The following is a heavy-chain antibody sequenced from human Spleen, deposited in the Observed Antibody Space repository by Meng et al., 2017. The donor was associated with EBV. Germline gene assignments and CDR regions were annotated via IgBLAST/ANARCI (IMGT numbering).Heavy chain of an antibody. J-gene: IGHJ4*02. Sequence: QGQLVQSGAEVKKPGSSVKVSCKASGGTFSSYAFSWVRQAPGQGLEWMGGIIPLFGTTDYARKFKGRLTITADKSTLTAFMELSSLTSQDTAVYYCASSLGGSVAPVWGQGVLVTVSS. V-gene: IGHV1-69*06. CDR1: GGTFSSYA. CDR3: ASSLGGSVAPV. D-gene: IGHD3-16*01. CDR2: IIPLFGTT.